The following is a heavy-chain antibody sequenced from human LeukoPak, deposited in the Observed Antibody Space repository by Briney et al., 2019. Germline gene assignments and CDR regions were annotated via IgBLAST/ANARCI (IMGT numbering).Heavy chain of an antibody. CDR3: AKRRTYFDY. CDR1: GFTLNTFG. Sequence: PGGSLRLSCAASGFTLNTFGMHWVRQAPGKGLDWVAAIWADGSNKYHADSVKGRFTISRDNSKNTLYLQMNSLRAEDTAVYYCAKRRTYFDYWGQGTLVTVSS. V-gene: IGHV3-33*06. J-gene: IGHJ4*02. CDR2: IWADGSNK.